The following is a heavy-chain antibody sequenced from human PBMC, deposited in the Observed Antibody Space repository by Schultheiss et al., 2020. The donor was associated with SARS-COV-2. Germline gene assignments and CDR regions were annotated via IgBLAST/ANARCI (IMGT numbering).Heavy chain of an antibody. D-gene: IGHD6-19*01. CDR1: GYTFTSYD. V-gene: IGHV1-8*01. Sequence: ASVKVSCKASGYTFTSYDINWVRQATGQGLEWMGWMNPNSGNTGYAQKLQGRVTMTTDTSTSTAYMELRSLRSDDTAVYYCASGSSGWYIYDYWGQGTLVTVSS. CDR2: MNPNSGNT. CDR3: ASGSSGWYIYDY. J-gene: IGHJ4*02.